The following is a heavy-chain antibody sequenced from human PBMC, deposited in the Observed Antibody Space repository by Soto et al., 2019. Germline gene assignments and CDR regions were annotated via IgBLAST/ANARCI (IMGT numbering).Heavy chain of an antibody. CDR1: GFSFSSIGEG. CDR3: VQSRCGGDCLQSYSSHSYYGLDV. Sequence: QITLKESGPTLVKPTQTLTLTCTFPGFSFSSIGEGAGWIRQPPGKALEWLALIYWDDDKRYSPSLKSRLTITKDTSKNQVVLTMTNMDPVDTATYYCVQSRCGGDCLQSYSSHSYYGLDVWGQGTTVTVSS. CDR2: IYWDDDK. D-gene: IGHD2-21*02. V-gene: IGHV2-5*02. J-gene: IGHJ6*02.